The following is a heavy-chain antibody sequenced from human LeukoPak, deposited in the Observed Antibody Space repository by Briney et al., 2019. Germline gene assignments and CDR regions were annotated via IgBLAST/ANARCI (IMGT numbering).Heavy chain of an antibody. CDR1: DGSISTYA. CDR3: ARATKADDFWSGYPGVFDI. CDR2: IFYSGNT. J-gene: IGHJ3*02. V-gene: IGHV4-59*01. D-gene: IGHD3-3*01. Sequence: SETLSLTCTVSDGSISTYAWNWIRQPPGKTLEWIGYIFYSGNTTYNPSLESRLTMSVDTSKNQFSLNLISVTAADTAVYYCARATKADDFWSGYPGVFDIWGQGTMVTVS.